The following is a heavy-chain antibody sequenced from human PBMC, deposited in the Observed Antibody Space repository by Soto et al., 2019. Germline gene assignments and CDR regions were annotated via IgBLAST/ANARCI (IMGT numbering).Heavy chain of an antibody. CDR2: ISYDGSNK. V-gene: IGHV3-30*18. D-gene: IGHD6-6*01. CDR3: AKVGGSSPYYGMDV. CDR1: GFTFSSYG. Sequence: GGSLRLSCAASGFTFSSYGMHWVRQAPGKGLEWVAVISYDGSNKYYADSVKGRFTISRDNSKNTLYLQMNSLRAEDTAVYYCAKVGGSSPYYGMDVWGQGTTVTSP. J-gene: IGHJ6*02.